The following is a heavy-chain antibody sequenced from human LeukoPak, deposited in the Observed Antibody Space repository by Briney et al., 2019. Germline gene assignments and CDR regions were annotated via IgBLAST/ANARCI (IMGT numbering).Heavy chain of an antibody. D-gene: IGHD3-10*01. V-gene: IGHV3-23*01. CDR2: ISGSGGST. CDR1: GFTFSSYA. CDR3: AKDSRTYGSGSFSLPKRPLGYFDY. J-gene: IGHJ4*02. Sequence: GGSLRLSCAASGFTFSSYAMSWVRQAPGKGLEWVSAISGSGGSTYYADSVKGRFTISRDNSKNTLYLQMNSLTAEDTAVYYCAKDSRTYGSGSFSLPKRPLGYFDYWGQGTLVTVSS.